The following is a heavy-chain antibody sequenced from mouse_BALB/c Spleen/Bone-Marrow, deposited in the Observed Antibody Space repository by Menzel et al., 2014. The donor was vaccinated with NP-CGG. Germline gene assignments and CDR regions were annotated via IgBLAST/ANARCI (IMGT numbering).Heavy chain of an antibody. CDR2: IYPGDGDT. Sequence: VQLQQSGPELAKPGASVKISCKASGYAFSSSWMNWVKQRPGQGLEWIGRIYPGDGDTNYNGKFKGKATLTADKSSSTAYTQLSSLTSVDSAVYFCARFRWGNYREGSMDYWGQGTSVTVSS. D-gene: IGHD2-1*01. CDR1: GYAFSSSW. V-gene: IGHV1-82*01. J-gene: IGHJ4*01. CDR3: ARFRWGNYREGSMDY.